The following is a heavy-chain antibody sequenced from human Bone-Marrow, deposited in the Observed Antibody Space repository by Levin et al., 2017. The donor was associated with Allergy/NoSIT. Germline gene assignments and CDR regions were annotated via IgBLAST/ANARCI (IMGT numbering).Heavy chain of an antibody. CDR2: VWHDGYNQ. CDR1: GFTFSSYG. V-gene: IGHV3-33*01. Sequence: QAGGSLRLSCAASGFTFSSYGMHWVRQAPGKGPEWVAVVWHDGYNQYYADSVKGRFTISRDNSKSILYLQMNSLRAEDTAVFYCARGFYARSSTSPLDLWGQGTLVTVSS. D-gene: IGHD2-2*01. J-gene: IGHJ5*02. CDR3: ARGFYARSSTSPLDL.